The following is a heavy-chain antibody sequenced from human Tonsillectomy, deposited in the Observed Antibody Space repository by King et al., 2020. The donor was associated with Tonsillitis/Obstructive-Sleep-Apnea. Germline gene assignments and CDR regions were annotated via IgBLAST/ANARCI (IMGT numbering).Heavy chain of an antibody. CDR3: AKDPYSSIHPYYYYGMDV. Sequence: VQLVESGGGVVQPGRSLRLSCAASGFTFSSYGMHWVRQAPGKGLEWVAVISYDGSNKYYADSVKGRFTISRDNSKNTLYLQMNSLRAEDTAVYYCAKDPYSSIHPYYYYGMDVWGQGTTVTVSS. V-gene: IGHV3-30*18. CDR2: ISYDGSNK. D-gene: IGHD6-13*01. J-gene: IGHJ6*02. CDR1: GFTFSSYG.